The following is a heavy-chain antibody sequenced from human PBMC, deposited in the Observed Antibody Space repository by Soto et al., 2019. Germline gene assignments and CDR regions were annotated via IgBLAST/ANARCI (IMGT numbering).Heavy chain of an antibody. CDR3: ARDEAPREMEVFDY. D-gene: IGHD3-3*01. CDR2: ISYDGSNK. CDR1: GFTFSSYA. Sequence: GGSLRLSCAASGFTFSSYAMHWVRQAPGKGLEWVAVISYDGSNKYYADSVKGRFTISRDNSKNTLYLQMNSLRAEDTAVYYCARDEAPREMEVFDYWGQGTLVTVSS. V-gene: IGHV3-30-3*01. J-gene: IGHJ4*02.